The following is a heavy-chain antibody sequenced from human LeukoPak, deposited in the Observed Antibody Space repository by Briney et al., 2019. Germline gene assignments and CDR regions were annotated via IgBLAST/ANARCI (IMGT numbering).Heavy chain of an antibody. J-gene: IGHJ4*02. D-gene: IGHD6-19*01. V-gene: IGHV3-30*18. CDR1: GFTFSSYG. CDR2: ISYDGSNK. CDR3: AKDRGEQWLVQDY. Sequence: GGSLRLSCTASGFTFSSYGMHWVRQAPGKGLEWVAVISYDGSNKYYADSVKGRFTISRDNSKNTLYLQMNSLRAEDTAVYYCAKDRGEQWLVQDYWGQGTLVTVSS.